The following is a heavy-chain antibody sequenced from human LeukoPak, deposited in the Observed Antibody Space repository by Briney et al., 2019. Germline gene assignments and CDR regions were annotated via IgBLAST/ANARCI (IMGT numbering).Heavy chain of an antibody. CDR1: GFTLSHFA. V-gene: IGHV3-23*01. Sequence: PAGSLPLSCAASGFTLSHFAMSWVRQAPGKGLEWVSAICGSGCGTYYADSVKDRLTISRDNSKNTLYLQMSSLRAEDTAVYYCAKAFSAYENWPPNWFDPWGQGTLVTVSS. J-gene: IGHJ5*02. CDR3: AKAFSAYENWPPNWFDP. D-gene: IGHD5-12*01. CDR2: ICGSGCGT.